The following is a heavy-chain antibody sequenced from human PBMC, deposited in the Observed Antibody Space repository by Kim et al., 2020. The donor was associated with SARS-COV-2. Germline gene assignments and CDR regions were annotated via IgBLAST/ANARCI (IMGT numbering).Heavy chain of an antibody. Sequence: GGSLRLSCAASGFTFSSYAMLWVRQAPGKVLEWVAVITSDGSTGYYADSVKGRFTISRDNSKNTLYLQMNSLGAEDTAVYYCARPGVGGPTYWFDPWGQGTLVTVSS. CDR2: ITSDGSTG. V-gene: IGHV3-30*04. CDR3: ARPGVGGPTYWFDP. CDR1: GFTFSSYA. J-gene: IGHJ5*02. D-gene: IGHD1-26*01.